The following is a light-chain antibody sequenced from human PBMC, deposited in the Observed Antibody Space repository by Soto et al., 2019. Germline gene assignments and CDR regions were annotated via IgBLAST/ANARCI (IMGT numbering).Light chain of an antibody. V-gene: IGKV1-39*01. CDR1: QSISSY. CDR3: QQSYSTSYT. Sequence: DIQMTQSPSSLSASVGDRVTITCRASQSISSYFNWYQQKPGKVPNLLIYAASSLQSGVPPKFSGSGSGTDFTLTISRLQPENVATYNCQQSYSTSYTLGQGTKLEIK. J-gene: IGKJ2*01. CDR2: AAS.